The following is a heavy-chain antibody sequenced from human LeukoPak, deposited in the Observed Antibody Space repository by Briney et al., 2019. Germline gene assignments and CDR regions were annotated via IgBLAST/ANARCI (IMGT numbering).Heavy chain of an antibody. CDR3: ARAVGYFYDSSGYTH. J-gene: IGHJ4*02. CDR1: GGSISSYY. V-gene: IGHV4-59*12. Sequence: SETLSLTCTVSGGSISSYYWSWIRQPPGKGLEYLGDISYTGSTNYNPSLKSRVTISVDTSKNQFSLKLSSVTAADTAVYYCARAVGYFYDSSGYTHWGQGTLVTVSS. CDR2: ISYTGST. D-gene: IGHD3-22*01.